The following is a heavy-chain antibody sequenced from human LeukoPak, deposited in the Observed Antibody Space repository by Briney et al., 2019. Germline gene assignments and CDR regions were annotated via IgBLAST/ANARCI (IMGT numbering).Heavy chain of an antibody. CDR1: GGSISSYY. CDR3: ARKNDSSAGDYFDY. Sequence: ASETLSLTCTVSGGSISSYYWSWIRQPPGKGLEWIGYIYYSGSTNYNPSLKSRVTISVDTSKNQFSLKLSSVTAADTAVYYCARKNDSSAGDYFDYWAQGTLVTVSS. CDR2: IYYSGST. D-gene: IGHD3-22*01. V-gene: IGHV4-59*08. J-gene: IGHJ4*02.